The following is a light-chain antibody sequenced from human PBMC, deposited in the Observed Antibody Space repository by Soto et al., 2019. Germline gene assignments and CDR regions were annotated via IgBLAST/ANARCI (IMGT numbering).Light chain of an antibody. Sequence: EIVMTQSPATLSVSPGERATLSCRASQSVTRYLAWYQQRPGQAPRLLINDASRRATGIPDRFSGSGSGADFTLTISSLEPEDFAVYYCQQRSSWPITFGQGTRLEIK. CDR3: QQRSSWPIT. V-gene: IGKV3-11*01. J-gene: IGKJ5*01. CDR1: QSVTRY. CDR2: DAS.